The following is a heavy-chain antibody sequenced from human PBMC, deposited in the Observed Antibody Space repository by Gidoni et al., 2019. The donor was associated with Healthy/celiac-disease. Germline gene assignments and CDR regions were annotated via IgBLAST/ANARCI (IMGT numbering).Heavy chain of an antibody. Sequence: QVQLQGSGPGLVKPSEPLSLTCTVSGGSISSYYWSWIRQPPGKGLEWIGYINYSGSTNYNPSLKSRVTISVDTSKNQFSLKLSSVTAADTAVYYCARHGRYSSSFLAPFDYWGQGTLVTVSS. J-gene: IGHJ4*02. CDR3: ARHGRYSSSFLAPFDY. CDR2: INYSGST. V-gene: IGHV4-59*08. CDR1: GGSISSYY. D-gene: IGHD6-6*01.